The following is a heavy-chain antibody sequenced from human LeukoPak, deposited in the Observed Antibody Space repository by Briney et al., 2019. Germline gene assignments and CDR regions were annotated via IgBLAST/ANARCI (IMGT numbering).Heavy chain of an antibody. CDR1: GFTFSSYA. D-gene: IGHD2-8*01. J-gene: IGHJ4*02. CDR2: SDYSGNT. CDR3: ARLNGGG. Sequence: GSLRLSCAASGFTFSSYAMSWVRQAPGKGLEWIGFSDYSGNTNYNPSLKSRVTISLDTSKDQIALKLSSVTAADTAVYYCARLNGGGWGQGTLVVVTS. V-gene: IGHV4-59*08.